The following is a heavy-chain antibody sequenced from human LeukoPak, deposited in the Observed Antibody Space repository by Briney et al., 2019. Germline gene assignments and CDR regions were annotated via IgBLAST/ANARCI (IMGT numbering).Heavy chain of an antibody. J-gene: IGHJ4*02. V-gene: IGHV3-30-3*01. Sequence: GGSLRLSCAGSGFPFSSYAMHWVRQAPGKGLEWVAVISYDGGIKYYAGSVKGRFTISRDNSKNTLYLQMNILRPEDTAMYYCAPTYKWNYFGVDYWGQGTPVTVSS. CDR2: ISYDGGIK. CDR1: GFPFSSYA. D-gene: IGHD1-20*01. CDR3: APTYKWNYFGVDY.